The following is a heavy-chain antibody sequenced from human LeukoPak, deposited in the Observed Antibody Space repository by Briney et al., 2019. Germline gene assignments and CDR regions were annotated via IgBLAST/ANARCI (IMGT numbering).Heavy chain of an antibody. Sequence: PGGSLRLSCTASGFTFSSYGMHWVRQAPGKGLEWVAYIQYDGSNQQYADSVKGRFTISRDNAKNSLYLQMNSLRAEDTAVYYCARESTIGYCSSTSCRSIWARTSDVWGKGTTVTVSS. D-gene: IGHD2-2*01. CDR2: IQYDGSNQ. J-gene: IGHJ6*04. CDR1: GFTFSSYG. V-gene: IGHV3-30*02. CDR3: ARESTIGYCSSTSCRSIWARTSDV.